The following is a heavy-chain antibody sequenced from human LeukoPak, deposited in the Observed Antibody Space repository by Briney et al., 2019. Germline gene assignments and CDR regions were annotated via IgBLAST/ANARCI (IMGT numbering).Heavy chain of an antibody. CDR2: ISPDGSTT. J-gene: IGHJ4*02. CDR3: TRDFDFSSAI. D-gene: IGHD3-3*01. CDR1: GLTFSSYW. V-gene: IGHV3-74*01. Sequence: GGSLRLSCAASGLTFSSYWMHWVRQAPGKGLVWVSRISPDGSTTGHADSVKGRFTTSRDNAKNTLFLQMNSLRAEDTAVYYCTRDFDFSSAIWGQGTLVTVSS.